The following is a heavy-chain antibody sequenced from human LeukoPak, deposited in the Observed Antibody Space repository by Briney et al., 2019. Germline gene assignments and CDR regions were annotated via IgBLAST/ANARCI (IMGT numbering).Heavy chain of an antibody. CDR3: ARDRGWCSGGSCRHMVLDY. Sequence: SGTLSLTCAVSGAPISSNNWWWSWVRQPPGKGLEWIWEIYHSGSTNYNPSLKSRVTMSVDKSKNQFSLKLSSVTAADTAVYYCARDRGWCSGGSCRHMVLDYWGQGTLVTVSS. J-gene: IGHJ4*02. CDR1: GAPISSNNW. V-gene: IGHV4-4*02. CDR2: IYHSGST. D-gene: IGHD2-15*01.